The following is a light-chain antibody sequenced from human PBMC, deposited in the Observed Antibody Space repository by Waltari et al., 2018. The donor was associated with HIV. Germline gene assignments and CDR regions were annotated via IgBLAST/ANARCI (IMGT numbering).Light chain of an antibody. CDR2: EVT. Sequence: QAALTQPASVSGPPGPSITISCTGTSSDVGNYNYVCWYQQHPGKVPKLLIYEVTNRTSGVSDRFSGSKSGNTASLTISGLQAEDEADYYCSSFRSTTTSILFGGGTKLTVL. CDR3: SSFRSTTTSIL. V-gene: IGLV2-14*01. J-gene: IGLJ2*01. CDR1: SSDVGNYNY.